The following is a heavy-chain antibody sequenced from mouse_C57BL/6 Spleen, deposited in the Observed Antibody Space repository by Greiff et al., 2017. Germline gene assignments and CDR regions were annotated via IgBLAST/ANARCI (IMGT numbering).Heavy chain of an antibody. V-gene: IGHV5-4*01. CDR1: GFTFSSYA. CDR3: ARALYGNYGFDY. CDR2: ISDGGSYT. J-gene: IGHJ2*01. D-gene: IGHD2-1*01. Sequence: EVHLVESGGGLVKPGGSLKLSCAASGFTFSSYAMSWVRQTPEKRLEWVATISDGGSYTYYPDNVKGRFTISRDNAKNNLYLQMSHLKSEDTAMYYCARALYGNYGFDYWGQGTTLTVSS.